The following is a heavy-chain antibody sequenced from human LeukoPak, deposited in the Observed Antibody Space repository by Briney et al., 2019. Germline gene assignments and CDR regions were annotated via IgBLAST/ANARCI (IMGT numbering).Heavy chain of an antibody. Sequence: PGGSLRLSCAASGFTFSSYAMSWVRQAPGKGLEWVSAISGSGGSTYYADSVKGRFTISRDNSKNTLYLQMNSLGAEDTAVYYCAKDPGYCSGGSCYPGGSNWFDPWGQGTLVTVSS. V-gene: IGHV3-23*01. CDR1: GFTFSSYA. CDR2: ISGSGGST. J-gene: IGHJ5*02. D-gene: IGHD2-15*01. CDR3: AKDPGYCSGGSCYPGGSNWFDP.